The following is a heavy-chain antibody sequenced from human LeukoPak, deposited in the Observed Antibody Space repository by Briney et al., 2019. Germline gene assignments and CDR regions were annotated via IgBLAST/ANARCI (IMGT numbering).Heavy chain of an antibody. Sequence: GGSLRLSCAASGFTFSSYSMNWVRQAPGKGLEWVSSISSSSSYIYYADSVKGRFTISRDTAKNTLSLQMSSLRAVDTAVYYCAVEVTATDNGFDVWGQGTLVTVSS. CDR2: ISSSSSYI. CDR3: AVEVTATDNGFDV. V-gene: IGHV3-21*04. D-gene: IGHD2-21*02. J-gene: IGHJ3*01. CDR1: GFTFSSYS.